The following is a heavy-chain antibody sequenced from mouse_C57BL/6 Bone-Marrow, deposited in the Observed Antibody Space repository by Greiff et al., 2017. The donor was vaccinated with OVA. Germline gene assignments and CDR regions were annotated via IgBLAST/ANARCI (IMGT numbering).Heavy chain of an antibody. J-gene: IGHJ1*03. CDR3: ARAYDYDWYFDV. CDR2: ISSGSSTI. V-gene: IGHV5-17*01. D-gene: IGHD2-4*01. CDR1: GFTFSDYG. Sequence: EVHLVESGGGLVKPGGSLKLSCAASGFTFSDYGMHWVRQAPEKGLEWVAYISSGSSTIYYADTVTGRFTISRDNAKNTLFLQMTSLRSEDTSMYYCARAYDYDWYFDVWGTGTTVTVSS.